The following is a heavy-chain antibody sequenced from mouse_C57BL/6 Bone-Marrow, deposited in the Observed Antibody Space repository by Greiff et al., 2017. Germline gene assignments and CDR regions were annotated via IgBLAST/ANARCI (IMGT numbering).Heavy chain of an antibody. CDR2: ISSGSSTI. Sequence: EVKLEESGGGLVKPGGSLKLSCAASGFTFTDYGMHWVRQAPEKGLEWVGYISSGSSTIYYADTVKGRFTISRDNAKNTLFLQMTSLRSEKTAMYYCARTGYYDYFDYWGQGTTLTVSS. D-gene: IGHD2-3*01. CDR3: ARTGYYDYFDY. J-gene: IGHJ2*01. CDR1: GFTFTDYG. V-gene: IGHV5-17*01.